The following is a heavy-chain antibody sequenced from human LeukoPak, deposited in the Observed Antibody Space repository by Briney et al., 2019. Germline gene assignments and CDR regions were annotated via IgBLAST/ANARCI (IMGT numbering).Heavy chain of an antibody. CDR2: INWNGGGT. D-gene: IGHD3-22*01. CDR1: GFTFDDYG. V-gene: IGHV3-20*04. J-gene: IGHJ4*02. Sequence: PGGSLRLSCAASGFTFDDYGMSWVRQAPGKGLEWVSGINWNGGGTGYADSVKGRFTISRDNAKNSLYLQMNSLRAEDTALYYCARDPPYYYDSSGEGWYFDYWGQGTLVTVSS. CDR3: ARDPPYYYDSSGEGWYFDY.